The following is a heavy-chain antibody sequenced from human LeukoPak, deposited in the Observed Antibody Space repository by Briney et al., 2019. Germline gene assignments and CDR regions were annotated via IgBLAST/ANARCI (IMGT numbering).Heavy chain of an antibody. CDR3: VRESITGHRDFDY. D-gene: IGHD2-8*02. CDR1: GFTFSSYS. V-gene: IGHV3-48*01. CDR2: ISSGSRTI. Sequence: GGSLRLSCAASGFTFSSYSMNWVRQAPGKGLEWVSYISSGSRTIYYADSVQGRFTVSRDNVKNLLFLQMNSLRVGDTAVYYCVRESITGHRDFDYWGQGILVTVPS. J-gene: IGHJ4*02.